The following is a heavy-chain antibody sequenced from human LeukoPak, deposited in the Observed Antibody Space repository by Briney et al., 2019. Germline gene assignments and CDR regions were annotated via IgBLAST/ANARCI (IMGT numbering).Heavy chain of an antibody. Sequence: PGGSLRLSCAASGFTFSSYGMHWVRRAPGKGLEWVAFIRYEGSNKYYADSVNGRFTISRDNSKNTLYLQMNNLRAEDTAVYYCAKPTTVLTSYYFDYWGQGTLVTVSS. CDR1: GFTFSSYG. CDR3: AKPTTVLTSYYFDY. CDR2: IRYEGSNK. J-gene: IGHJ4*02. V-gene: IGHV3-30*02. D-gene: IGHD4-23*01.